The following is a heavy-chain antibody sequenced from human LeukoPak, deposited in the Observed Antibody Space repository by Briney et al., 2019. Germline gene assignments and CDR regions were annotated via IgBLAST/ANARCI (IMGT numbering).Heavy chain of an antibody. V-gene: IGHV1-2*02. CDR1: GYTFTGYF. J-gene: IGHJ5*02. Sequence: ASVTDSCKASGYTFTGYFIHWVRQAPGQGLEWMGWINPNSGGAKYAQKFQGRVTMTRDTSISTAYMELNRLTPDDTAVYYCTGGATDNWFDLWGQGTLVTVSS. CDR2: INPNSGGA. CDR3: TGGATDNWFDL. D-gene: IGHD1-26*01.